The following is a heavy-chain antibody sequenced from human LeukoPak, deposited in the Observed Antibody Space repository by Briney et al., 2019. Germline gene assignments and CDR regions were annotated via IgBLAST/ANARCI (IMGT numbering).Heavy chain of an antibody. Sequence: SVKVSCKASGGTFSSYAISWVRQAPGQGLEWMGGIIPIFGTANYAQKFQGRVTITADESTSTAYMELSSLRSEDTAVYYCARRLGCCSGGSCSYWFDPWGQGTLVTVSS. CDR3: ARRLGCCSGGSCSYWFDP. V-gene: IGHV1-69*01. J-gene: IGHJ5*02. CDR2: IIPIFGTA. CDR1: GGTFSSYA. D-gene: IGHD2-15*01.